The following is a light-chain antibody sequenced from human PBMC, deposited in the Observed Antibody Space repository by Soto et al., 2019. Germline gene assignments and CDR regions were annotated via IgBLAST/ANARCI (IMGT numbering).Light chain of an antibody. CDR2: GAS. J-gene: IGKJ4*01. V-gene: IGKV1-9*01. CDR3: QHVYSYPLT. Sequence: DIQLTQSLSFLSASVGDRVTITCRASQGINHYVAWYQQKPGKAPKCLIYGASALQSGVPSRFSGSGSWAEFTLSISSLQPEDFATYYCQHVYSYPLTFGGGTRVEI. CDR1: QGINHY.